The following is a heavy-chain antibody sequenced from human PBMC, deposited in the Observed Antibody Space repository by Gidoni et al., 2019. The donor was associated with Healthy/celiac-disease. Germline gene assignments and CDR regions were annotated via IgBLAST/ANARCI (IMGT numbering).Heavy chain of an antibody. CDR2: IYHSGST. Sequence: QVQLQEAGPGLVKPSETLSLTCTVSGSSISSGYYWGWIRQPPGKGLEWIGRIYHSGSTYYNPSLKSRVTISVDTSKNQFSLKLSSVTAADTAVYYCARGWDTAMVTYYFDYWGQGTLVTVSS. V-gene: IGHV4-38-2*02. J-gene: IGHJ4*02. D-gene: IGHD5-18*01. CDR3: ARGWDTAMVTYYFDY. CDR1: GSSISSGYY.